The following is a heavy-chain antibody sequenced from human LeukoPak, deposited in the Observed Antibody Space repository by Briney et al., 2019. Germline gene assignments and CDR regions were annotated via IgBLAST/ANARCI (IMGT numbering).Heavy chain of an antibody. D-gene: IGHD2-15*01. CDR1: GFTFSSYA. CDR2: ISGSGGST. Sequence: PGGSLRLSCAASGFTFSSYAMSWVRQAPGKGLEWVSAISGSGGSTYYADSVKGRFTISRDNSKNTLYLQMNSLRAEDTAVYYCAEASFPVVAAPTSLWWGQGTLVTVSS. CDR3: AEASFPVVAAPTSLW. J-gene: IGHJ4*02. V-gene: IGHV3-23*01.